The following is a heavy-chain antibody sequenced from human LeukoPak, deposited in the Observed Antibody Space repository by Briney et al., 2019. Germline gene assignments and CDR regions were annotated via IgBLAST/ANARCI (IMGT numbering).Heavy chain of an antibody. CDR1: GYSFTSYW. CDR3: AGQTAMGPSGDY. J-gene: IGHJ4*02. Sequence: GASLKISCKASGYSFTSYWIGWVRQMPGKGLEWMGIIDPSDSDIRYTPSFQGQVTISADKSLSTAYLQWNSLKASDTAIYYCAGQTAMGPSGDYWGQGTLVTVSS. D-gene: IGHD7-27*01. CDR2: IDPSDSDI. V-gene: IGHV5-51*01.